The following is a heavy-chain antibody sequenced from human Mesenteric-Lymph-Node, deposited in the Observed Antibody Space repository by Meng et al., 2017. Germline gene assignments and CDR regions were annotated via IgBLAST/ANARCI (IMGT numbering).Heavy chain of an antibody. J-gene: IGHJ4*02. D-gene: IGHD5-12*01. CDR3: ARDLGVATSIAGFVY. CDR1: GGSISSGDYY. Sequence: QVQLQESGSGLVKHTQTLSLICTVSGGSISSGDYYWSWLRQPPGKGLEWMGYINYSGSTYYHPSLKSRVTISVDTSKNQFSLRLSSVTAADTAVYYCARDLGVATSIAGFVYWGQGTLVTVSS. V-gene: IGHV4-30-4*01. CDR2: INYSGST.